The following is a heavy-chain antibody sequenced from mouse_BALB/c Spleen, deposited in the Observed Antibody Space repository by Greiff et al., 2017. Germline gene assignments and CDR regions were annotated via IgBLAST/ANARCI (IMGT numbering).Heavy chain of an antibody. CDR1: GYTFTNYW. J-gene: IGHJ4*01. CDR3: ARGGSSGYAMDY. CDR2: IYPGGGYT. Sequence: VQLQQSGAELAKPGASVKISCKASGYTFTNYWLGWVKQRPGHGLEWIGDIYPGGGYTNYNEKFKGKATLTADTSSSTAYMQLSSLTSEDSAVYFCARGGSSGYAMDYWGQGTSVTVSS. D-gene: IGHD3-1*01. V-gene: IGHV1-63*02.